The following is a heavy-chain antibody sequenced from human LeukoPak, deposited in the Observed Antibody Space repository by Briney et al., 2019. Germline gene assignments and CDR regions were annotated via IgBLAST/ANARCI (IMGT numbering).Heavy chain of an antibody. V-gene: IGHV3-66*01. Sequence: GGSLRLSCAASGFIVSSNYMSWVHQAPGKGLEWLSVIYRGGATYYADSVKGRLTISRDNSKNTLYLQMNSLRAEDTAVYYCARGATEGSGDYLYYFDYWGQGTLVTVSS. D-gene: IGHD4-17*01. CDR3: ARGATEGSGDYLYYFDY. J-gene: IGHJ4*02. CDR2: IYRGGAT. CDR1: GFIVSSNY.